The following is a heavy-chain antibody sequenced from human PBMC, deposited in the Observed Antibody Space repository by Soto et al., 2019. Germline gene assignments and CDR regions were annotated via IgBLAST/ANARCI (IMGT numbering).Heavy chain of an antibody. V-gene: IGHV3-48*01. CDR3: AREVSIYYDFLSGYYDYYYYYMDV. J-gene: IGHJ6*03. D-gene: IGHD3-3*01. CDR2: ISSSSSTI. CDR1: GFTFSSYS. Sequence: EVQLVESGGGLVQPGGSLRLSCAASGFTFSSYSMNWVRQAPGKGLEWVSYISSSSSTIYYADSVKGRFTISRDNAKNSLYLQMNSLRAEDTAVYYCAREVSIYYDFLSGYYDYYYYYMDVWGKGTTVTVSS.